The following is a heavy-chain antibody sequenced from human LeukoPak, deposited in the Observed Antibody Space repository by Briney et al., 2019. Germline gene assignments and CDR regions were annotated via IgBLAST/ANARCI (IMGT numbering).Heavy chain of an antibody. CDR3: ARDFPVNGGLLNYYYYGMDV. CDR1: GFTVSSNY. Sequence: GGSLRLSCAASGFTVSSNYMSWVRQAPGKGLEWVSVIYSGGSTYYADSVKGRFTISRDNSKNTLYLQMNSLRAEDTAVYYCARDFPVNGGLLNYYYYGMDVWGQGTTVTVSS. J-gene: IGHJ6*02. CDR2: IYSGGST. D-gene: IGHD4-23*01. V-gene: IGHV3-53*01.